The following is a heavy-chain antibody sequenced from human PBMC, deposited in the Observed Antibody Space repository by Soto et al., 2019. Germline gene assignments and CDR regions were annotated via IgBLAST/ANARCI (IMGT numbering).Heavy chain of an antibody. V-gene: IGHV1-18*01. CDR1: GYTFTSYG. CDR3: ARSTKYSYGYSSYYYGMDV. J-gene: IGHJ6*02. CDR2: ISAYNGNT. Sequence: ASVKVSCKASGYTFTSYGISWVRQAPGQGLEWMGWISAYNGNTNYAQKLQGRVTMTTDTSTSTAYMELRSLRSDDTAVYYCARSTKYSYGYSSYYYGMDVWGQGTTVTVSS. D-gene: IGHD5-18*01.